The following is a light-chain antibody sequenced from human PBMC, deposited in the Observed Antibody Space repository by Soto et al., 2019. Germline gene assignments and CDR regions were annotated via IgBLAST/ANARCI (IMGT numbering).Light chain of an antibody. V-gene: IGKV3-20*01. CDR2: GAS. CDR3: QQYGSSPPTWT. J-gene: IGKJ1*01. CDR1: ESVSSTY. Sequence: EIVLRQSPGTLSLSPGERATLSCRGSESVSSTYLAWYQQKPGQAPRLLIYGASSRATGIPDRFSGSGSGTDFTLTISRLEPEDFAVYYCQQYGSSPPTWTFGQGTKVAIK.